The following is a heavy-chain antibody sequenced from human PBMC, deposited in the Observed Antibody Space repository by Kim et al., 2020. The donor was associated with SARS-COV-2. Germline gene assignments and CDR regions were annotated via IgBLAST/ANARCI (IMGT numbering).Heavy chain of an antibody. J-gene: IGHJ6*02. CDR2: MNPNSGNT. V-gene: IGHV1-8*01. CDR1: GYTFTSYD. CDR3: ARGRGANDQHTYGDPDLYYYYYGMDV. D-gene: IGHD4-17*01. Sequence: ASVKVSCKASGYTFTSYDINWVRQATGQGLEWMGWMNPNSGNTGYAQKFQGRVTMTRNTSISTAYMELSSLRSEDTAVYYCARGRGANDQHTYGDPDLYYYYYGMDVWGQGTTVTVSS.